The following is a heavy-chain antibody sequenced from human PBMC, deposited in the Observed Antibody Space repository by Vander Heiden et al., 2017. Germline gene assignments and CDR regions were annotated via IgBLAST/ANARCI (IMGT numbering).Heavy chain of an antibody. CDR2: ISGSGGST. D-gene: IGHD3-22*01. Sequence: EVQLLESGGGLVQPGGSLRLSCAASGFTFSSYAMSWVRQAPGTGLEWVSAISGSGGSTYYADPVKGRFTISRDNSKNTLYLQMNSLRAEDTAVYYCAKVRQGLDSSGYLFDYWGQGTLVTVSS. V-gene: IGHV3-23*01. CDR1: GFTFSSYA. J-gene: IGHJ4*02. CDR3: AKVRQGLDSSGYLFDY.